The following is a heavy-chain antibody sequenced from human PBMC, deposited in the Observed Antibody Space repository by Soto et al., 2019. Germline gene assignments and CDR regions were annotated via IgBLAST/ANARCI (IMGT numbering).Heavy chain of an antibody. J-gene: IGHJ5*02. D-gene: IGHD2-8*01. V-gene: IGHV4-38-2*02. CDR3: ARDTNSLDL. CDR2: IYHTGDT. Sequence: TDTLYHTCVVSSYSIPSGFFWAWIRQPPGKGLEWVGSIYHTGDTHYNPSLRSQVSMSVDTSKNHFSLRLTYLTAADTAVYFCARDTNSLDLWGQG. CDR1: SYSIPSGFF.